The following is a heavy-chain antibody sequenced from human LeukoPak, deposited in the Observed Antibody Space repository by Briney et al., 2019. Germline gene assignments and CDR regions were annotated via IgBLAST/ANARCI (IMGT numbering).Heavy chain of an antibody. V-gene: IGHV1-18*01. CDR2: LSAHIGDT. Sequence: GASVKVSCKASGYSFTTFGITWVRQAPGQGLEWMAWLSAHIGDTNYSQKFQGRVTVTSDTSTSTAYMELRSLKSDDTAAYFCARVAFSKYHYYMDVWGKGTTVTVSS. CDR1: GYSFTTFG. J-gene: IGHJ6*03. D-gene: IGHD4-11*01. CDR3: ARVAFSKYHYYMDV.